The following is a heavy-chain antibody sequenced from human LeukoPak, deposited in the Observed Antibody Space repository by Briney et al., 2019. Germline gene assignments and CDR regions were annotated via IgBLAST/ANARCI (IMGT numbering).Heavy chain of an antibody. CDR1: GFTFSSYS. Sequence: GGSLRLSCAASGFTFSSYSMNWVRQAPGKGLEWVSSISTSSSYIYYADSLKGRFTVSRDNAKNSLYLQMNSLRAEDTAVYYCARSYCSSTTCGFDPWGQGTLVTVSS. V-gene: IGHV3-21*01. J-gene: IGHJ5*02. D-gene: IGHD2-2*01. CDR3: ARSYCSSTTCGFDP. CDR2: ISTSSSYI.